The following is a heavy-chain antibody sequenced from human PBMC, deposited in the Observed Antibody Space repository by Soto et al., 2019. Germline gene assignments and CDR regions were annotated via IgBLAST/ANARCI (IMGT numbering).Heavy chain of an antibody. CDR1: GYTFFAYY. Sequence: QVHLVQSGAEVKKPGASVMVSCKASGYTFFAYYMHWVRQAPGQGLEWMGLINPSGGSTTYALKFQGRVSMTRDTSTSTVYMEISSLTSEDTAVYYGAGGDSSSSTSWLDSWGQGTLVSVFS. J-gene: IGHJ5*01. V-gene: IGHV1-46*01. CDR2: INPSGGST. CDR3: AGGDSSSSTSWLDS. D-gene: IGHD6-6*01.